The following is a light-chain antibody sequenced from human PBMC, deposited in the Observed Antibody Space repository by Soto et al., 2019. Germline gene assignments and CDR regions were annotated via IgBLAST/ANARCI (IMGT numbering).Light chain of an antibody. CDR2: DAS. CDR3: QQYDHLPRT. Sequence: DIQMIQSPSSLSASVGDRVTITCQASQEISNYLNWYQQKPGKAPKLLIYDASNLERGVPSRFSGRGSGTDFPCTISSLQPEDVATYYCQQYDHLPRTFGRGTKVEIK. CDR1: QEISNY. J-gene: IGKJ1*01. V-gene: IGKV1-33*01.